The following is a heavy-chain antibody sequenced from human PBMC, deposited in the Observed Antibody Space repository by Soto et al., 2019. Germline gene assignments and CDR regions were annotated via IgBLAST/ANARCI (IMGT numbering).Heavy chain of an antibody. CDR3: VKDVGSRHYDFTKFDS. V-gene: IGHV3-9*01. Sequence: SLRLSCLASGFIFDDYAIHWVRQVAGKGLEWVSGIDWNRATVGYADSVKGRFTLSRDNARNSVVLQMNSLRPEDTAVYYCVKDVGSRHYDFTKFDSWGQGTLVTVSS. D-gene: IGHD3-3*01. CDR2: IDWNRATV. J-gene: IGHJ4*02. CDR1: GFIFDDYA.